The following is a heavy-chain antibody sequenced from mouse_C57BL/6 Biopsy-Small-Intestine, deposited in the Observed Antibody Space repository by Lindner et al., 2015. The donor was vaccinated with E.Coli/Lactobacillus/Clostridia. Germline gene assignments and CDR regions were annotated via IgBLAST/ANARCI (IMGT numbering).Heavy chain of an antibody. V-gene: IGHV5-17*01. J-gene: IGHJ1*03. CDR1: GFTFSGYG. CDR3: ALYGSTYPWYFDV. CDR2: ISSGSSTI. Sequence: VQLQESGGGLVKPGGSLKLSCAASGFTFSGYGMHWVRQAPEKGLEWAAYISSGSSTIYYADTVKGRFIISRDNAKNTLFLQMTSLRSEDTAMYYCALYGSTYPWYFDVWGTGTTVTVSS. D-gene: IGHD1-1*01.